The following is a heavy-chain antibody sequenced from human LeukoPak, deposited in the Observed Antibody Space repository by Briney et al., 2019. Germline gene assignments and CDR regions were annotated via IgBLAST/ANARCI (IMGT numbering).Heavy chain of an antibody. CDR1: GFAFTDYY. CDR2: ISTISTYT. D-gene: IGHD6-6*01. CDR3: ARIKGYSSSPFDH. J-gene: IGHJ4*02. Sequence: GGSLRLSCAASGFAFTDYYMTWIRQAPGKGLEWLSYISTISTYTNYADSVKGRFAISRDNANNSLSLQMDSLRAEDTAVYYCARIKGYSSSPFDHWGQGILVTVSS. V-gene: IGHV3-11*06.